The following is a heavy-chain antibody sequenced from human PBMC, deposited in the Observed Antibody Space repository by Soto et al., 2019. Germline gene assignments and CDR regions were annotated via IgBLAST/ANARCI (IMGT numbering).Heavy chain of an antibody. J-gene: IGHJ4*02. Sequence: GGSLRLSCAASGFTFSSYSMNWVRQAPGKGLEWVSYISSSSSTIYYADSVKGRFTISRDNAKNSLYLQMNSLRAEDTAVYYCARDRGPWDHDFDYWGQGTLVTVSS. D-gene: IGHD1-26*01. CDR3: ARDRGPWDHDFDY. V-gene: IGHV3-48*01. CDR2: ISSSSSTI. CDR1: GFTFSSYS.